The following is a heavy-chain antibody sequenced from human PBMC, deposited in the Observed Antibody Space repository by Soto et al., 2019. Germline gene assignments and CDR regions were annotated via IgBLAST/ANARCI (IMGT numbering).Heavy chain of an antibody. CDR3: ARGGSGRRCSGETWYFWIAP. Sequence: PGGSLRLSCAASGFTFRVYSMNWVRQAPGKGLEWISYIDTRSANIYYADSVKGRFTISRDDAKDSVYLQMNNLRDEDTAVYFCARGGSGRRCSGETWYFWIAPRGRGTLVTVSS. J-gene: IGHJ5*02. V-gene: IGHV3-48*02. CDR1: GFTFRVYS. D-gene: IGHD2-15*01. CDR2: IDTRSANI.